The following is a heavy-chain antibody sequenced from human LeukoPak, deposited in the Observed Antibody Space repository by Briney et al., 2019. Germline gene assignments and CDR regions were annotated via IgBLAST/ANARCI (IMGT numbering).Heavy chain of an antibody. J-gene: IGHJ4*02. CDR1: GGSVSSGSYY. Sequence: SEALSLTCTVSGGSVSSGSYYWSWIRQPPGKGLEWIGNIYYSGSTNYNPSLKSRVTISVDTSKNQFSLKLSSVTAADTAVYYCAKDGGSHLFDYWGQGALVTVSS. D-gene: IGHD1-26*01. CDR2: IYYSGST. V-gene: IGHV4-61*01. CDR3: AKDGGSHLFDY.